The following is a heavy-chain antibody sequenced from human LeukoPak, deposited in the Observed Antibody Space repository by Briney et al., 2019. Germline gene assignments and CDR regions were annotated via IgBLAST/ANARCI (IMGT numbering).Heavy chain of an antibody. D-gene: IGHD3-9*01. J-gene: IGHJ4*02. Sequence: ASVKVSCKASGYTFTSYYIHWVRQAPGQGLEGMGIINPSGGSTEYAQKFQGRVTMTRDTSTNTVYMELSSLRSEDTAVYYCARARYFDWLSAFDYWGQGALVTVSS. CDR3: ARARYFDWLSAFDY. CDR2: INPSGGST. V-gene: IGHV1-46*01. CDR1: GYTFTSYY.